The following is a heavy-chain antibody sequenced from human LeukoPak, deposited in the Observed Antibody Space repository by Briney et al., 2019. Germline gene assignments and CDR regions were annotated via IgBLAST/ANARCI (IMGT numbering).Heavy chain of an antibody. CDR2: INAENGDT. D-gene: IGHD1-14*01. Sequence: ASVKVSCKASGYRFTGYNIDWVRQAPGQRPEWMGRINAENGDTMYSQKFQGRLTITTDTFASTSYMELSSLRSEDTAVNFCARDQYNVIDSWGQGTLVTVSS. J-gene: IGHJ4*02. CDR1: GYRFTGYN. V-gene: IGHV1-3*01. CDR3: ARDQYNVIDS.